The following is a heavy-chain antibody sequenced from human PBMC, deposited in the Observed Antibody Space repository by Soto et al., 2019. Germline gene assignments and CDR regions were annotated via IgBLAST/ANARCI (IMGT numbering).Heavy chain of an antibody. J-gene: IGHJ5*02. CDR2: INHSGST. D-gene: IGHD1-7*01. CDR1: GGSFSGYY. V-gene: IGHV4-34*01. CDR3: ARGAWARLELRMGWFDP. Sequence: PSETLSLTCAVYGGSFSGYYWSWIRQPPGKGLEWIGEINHSGSTNYDPSLKSRVTISVDTSKNQFSLKLSSVTAADTAVYYCARGAWARLELRMGWFDPWGQGTLVTV.